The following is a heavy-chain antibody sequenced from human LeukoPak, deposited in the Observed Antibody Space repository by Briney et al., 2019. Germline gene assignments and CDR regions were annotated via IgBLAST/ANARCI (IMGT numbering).Heavy chain of an antibody. CDR2: ISGSGGST. J-gene: IGHJ4*02. CDR3: AKTRGYSGYGHFDY. Sequence: PGGSLRLSCAASGFTFSSYAMSWARQAPGKGLEWVSAISGSGGSTYYADSVKGRFTISRDNSKNTLYLQMNSLRAEDTAVYYCAKTRGYSGYGHFDYWGQGTLVTVSS. V-gene: IGHV3-23*01. D-gene: IGHD5-12*01. CDR1: GFTFSSYA.